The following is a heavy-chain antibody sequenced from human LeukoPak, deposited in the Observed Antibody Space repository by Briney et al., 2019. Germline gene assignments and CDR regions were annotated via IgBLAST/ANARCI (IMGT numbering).Heavy chain of an antibody. D-gene: IGHD5-24*01. CDR2: IYPGDSDT. J-gene: IGHJ3*02. V-gene: IGHV5-51*01. CDR3: ARQRDGYNRDAFDI. CDR1: GYRFPSYW. Sequence: GESLKISCEGSGYRFPSYWIGWVRQTPGKGLEWMGTIYPGDSDTRYSPSFQGQVTISADKSVSTAYLQWSSLKASDTAIYYCARQRDGYNRDAFDIWGRGTMVTVSS.